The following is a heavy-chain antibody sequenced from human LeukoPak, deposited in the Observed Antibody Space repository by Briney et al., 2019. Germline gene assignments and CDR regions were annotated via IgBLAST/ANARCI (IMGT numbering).Heavy chain of an antibody. CDR2: ISGSGGST. CDR3: AKLTTPINPKNGMDV. CDR1: GFTFSSYA. Sequence: GGSLRLSCAAPGFTFSSYAMSWVRQAPGKGLEWVSAISGSGGSTYYADSVKGRFTISRDNSKNTLYLQMNSLRAEDTAVYYCAKLTTPINPKNGMDVWGQGTTVTVSS. J-gene: IGHJ6*02. D-gene: IGHD4-11*01. V-gene: IGHV3-23*01.